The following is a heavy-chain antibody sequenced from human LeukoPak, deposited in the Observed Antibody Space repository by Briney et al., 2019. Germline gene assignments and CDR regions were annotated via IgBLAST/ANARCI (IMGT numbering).Heavy chain of an antibody. CDR2: IYYSGST. CDR1: GGSISSYY. Sequence: SETLSLTCTVSGGSISSYYWSWIRQPPGKGLEWIGYIYYSGSTNYNPSLKSRVTISVDTSKNKFSLKLSSVTAADTAVYYCARGLYSNYEGRFDPWGQGTLVTVSS. J-gene: IGHJ5*02. D-gene: IGHD4-11*01. V-gene: IGHV4-59*01. CDR3: ARGLYSNYEGRFDP.